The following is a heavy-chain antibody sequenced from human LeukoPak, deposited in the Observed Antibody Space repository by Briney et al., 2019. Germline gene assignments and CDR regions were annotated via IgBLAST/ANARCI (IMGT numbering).Heavy chain of an antibody. J-gene: IGHJ4*02. CDR3: ARDSSSWDGVDY. V-gene: IGHV4-59*01. Sequence: SETLSLTCTVSGGSISSYYWSWIRQPPGKGLEWIGYIYYSGSTNYNPSLKSRVTISVDTSKNQFSLKLSSVTAADTAVYYCARDSSSWDGVDYWGQGTLVTVSS. CDR1: GGSISSYY. D-gene: IGHD6-13*01. CDR2: IYYSGST.